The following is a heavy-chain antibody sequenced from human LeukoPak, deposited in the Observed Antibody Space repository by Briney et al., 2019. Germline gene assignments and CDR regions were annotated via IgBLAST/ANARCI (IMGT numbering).Heavy chain of an antibody. V-gene: IGHV5-51*01. CDR1: GYSFTSYW. Sequence: GESLKISCKGSGYSFTSYWIGWVRQMPGKGLEWMGIIYPGDSDTRYSPSFQGQVTISADKSISTAYLQWSSLKASDTAMYYCARQGCSSTSCYSPSYYYYYGMDVWGQGTTVTVSS. J-gene: IGHJ6*02. CDR2: IYPGDSDT. CDR3: ARQGCSSTSCYSPSYYYYYGMDV. D-gene: IGHD2-2*01.